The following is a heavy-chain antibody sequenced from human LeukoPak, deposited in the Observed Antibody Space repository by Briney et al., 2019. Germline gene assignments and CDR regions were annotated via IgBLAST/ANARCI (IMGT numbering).Heavy chain of an antibody. CDR3: ASRGDTYCGADCYSN. CDR1: GGTFSSYT. Sequence: SVKVSXKASGGTFSSYTISWMRQAPGKGLEGMGRIIPMLGIANYAQKVQGRVMITADKSTSTAYMELSSLRSEDTAVYYCASRGDTYCGADCYSNWGQGTLVTVSS. J-gene: IGHJ4*02. CDR2: IIPMLGIA. D-gene: IGHD2-21*01. V-gene: IGHV1-69*02.